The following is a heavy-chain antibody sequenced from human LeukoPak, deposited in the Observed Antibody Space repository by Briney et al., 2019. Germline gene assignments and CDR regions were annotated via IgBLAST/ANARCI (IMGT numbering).Heavy chain of an antibody. CDR2: ISGSAGST. CDR3: SRGRYCSSTSCYIDY. V-gene: IGHV3-23*01. J-gene: IGHJ4*02. D-gene: IGHD2-2*02. CDR1: GFTFISYA. Sequence: GGSLRLSCVTSGFTFISYAMGWVRQAPGKGLEWASGISGSAGSTYYADSVKGRFTISIDNSKNTLYLQMNSLRAEDTAVYYCSRGRYCSSTSCYIDYWGQGTLVTVSS.